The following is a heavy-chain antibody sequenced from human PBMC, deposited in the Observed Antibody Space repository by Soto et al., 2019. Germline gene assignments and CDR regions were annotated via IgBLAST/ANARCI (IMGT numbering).Heavy chain of an antibody. Sequence: QVQLVQSGAEVKKPGASVKVSCKASGYTFTSYGISWVRQAPGQGLEGMGWISAYNGNTNYAQKLQGRVTMTTDTSTSTAYMELRSLRSDDTAVYYCARDRDIVVVPAAAVLYDYYGMDVWGQGTTVTVSS. CDR1: GYTFTSYG. CDR2: ISAYNGNT. D-gene: IGHD2-2*01. CDR3: ARDRDIVVVPAAAVLYDYYGMDV. J-gene: IGHJ6*02. V-gene: IGHV1-18*04.